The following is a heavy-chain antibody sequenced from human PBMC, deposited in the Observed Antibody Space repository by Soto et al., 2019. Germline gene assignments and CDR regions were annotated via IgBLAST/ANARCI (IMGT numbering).Heavy chain of an antibody. V-gene: IGHV4-4*02. CDR3: AIRSSTSWNYYYGMDV. J-gene: IGHJ6*02. Sequence: QVQLQESGPGLVKPSGTLSLTCAVSGGSISSSNWWSWVRQPPGKGLEWIGEIYHSGITNYNPSLKSRVTISVDKSKNQFPLKLSSVTAADTAVYYCAIRSSTSWNYYYGMDVWGQGTTVTVSS. D-gene: IGHD2-2*01. CDR1: GGSISSSNW. CDR2: IYHSGIT.